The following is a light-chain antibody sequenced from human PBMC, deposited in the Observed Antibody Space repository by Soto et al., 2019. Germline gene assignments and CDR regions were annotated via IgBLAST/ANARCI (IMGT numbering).Light chain of an antibody. Sequence: QSVLTQPPSASGTPGQRGTISCSGSSSNIGSNTVNWYQQLPGTAPKLLIYSNNQRPSGVPDRFSGSKSGTSASLAISGLQSEDEADYYCAPWDDSLNGLVFGGGTKLTVL. V-gene: IGLV1-44*01. CDR1: SSNIGSNT. CDR2: SNN. CDR3: APWDDSLNGLV. J-gene: IGLJ2*01.